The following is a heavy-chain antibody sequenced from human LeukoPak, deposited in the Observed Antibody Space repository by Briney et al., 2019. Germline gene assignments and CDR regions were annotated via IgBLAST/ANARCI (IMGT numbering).Heavy chain of an antibody. D-gene: IGHD3-22*01. V-gene: IGHV1-46*01. CDR3: ARDSSGYSEWLEKGDY. J-gene: IGHJ4*02. Sequence: ASVKVSCKASGYTFTSYYMHWVRQATGQGLEWMGIINPSGGSTSYAQKFQGRVTMTRDTSTSTVYMELSSLRSEDTAVYYCARDSSGYSEWLEKGDYWGQGTLVTVSS. CDR1: GYTFTSYY. CDR2: INPSGGST.